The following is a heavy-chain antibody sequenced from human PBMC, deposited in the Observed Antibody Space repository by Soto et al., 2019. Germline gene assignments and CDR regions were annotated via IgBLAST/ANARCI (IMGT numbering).Heavy chain of an antibody. J-gene: IGHJ4*02. CDR1: GYTSTSCN. V-gene: IGHV1-46*01. CDR3: ARDLPGGNKPLDS. CDR2: INPSGTST. Sequence: ASVKVSCKTSGYTSTSCNVHWVRQAPGQGLEWMGFINPSGTSTTYAQQSHGRVTMARDTSTATVYMELNSLRSEDTAVYFCARDLPGGNKPLDSWGQGTLVTVSS. D-gene: IGHD2-15*01.